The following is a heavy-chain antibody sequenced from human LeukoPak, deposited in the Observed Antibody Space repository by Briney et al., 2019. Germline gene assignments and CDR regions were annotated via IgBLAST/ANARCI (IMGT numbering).Heavy chain of an antibody. J-gene: IGHJ4*02. CDR1: GGSISSGSYY. CDR3: ARELAARFDY. V-gene: IGHV4-39*07. Sequence: SETLSLTCTVSGGSISSGSYYWGWIRQPPGKGLEWIGSIYYSGSTYYNPSLKSRVTISVDTSKNQFSLKLSSVTAADTAVYYCARELAARFDYWGQGTLVTVSS. CDR2: IYYSGST. D-gene: IGHD6-13*01.